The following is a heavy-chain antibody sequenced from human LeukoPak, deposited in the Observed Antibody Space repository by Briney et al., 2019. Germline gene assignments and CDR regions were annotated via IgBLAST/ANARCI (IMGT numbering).Heavy chain of an antibody. CDR2: IYYSGST. V-gene: IGHV4-59*12. D-gene: IGHD2-15*01. CDR3: TRDCSGGRCYGGASF. J-gene: IGHJ4*02. CDR1: GGSISSYY. Sequence: SETLSLTCTVSGGSISSYYWSWIRQPPGKGLEWIGYIYYSGSTNYNPSLKSRVTISVDTSKNQFSLKLSSVTAADTAVYYCTRDCSGGRCYGGASFWGQGTLVTVSS.